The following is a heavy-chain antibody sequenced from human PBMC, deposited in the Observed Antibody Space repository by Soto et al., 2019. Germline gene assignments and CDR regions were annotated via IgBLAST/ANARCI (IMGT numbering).Heavy chain of an antibody. V-gene: IGHV3-73*01. Sequence: EVQLVESGGGLVQPGGSLKLSCAASGFTFSGSAMHWVRQASGKGLEWVGRIRSKANSYATAYAASVKGRFTISRDDSKNTAYLQMNSLKTEDTAVYYCTRPDNWNYASYAFDIWGQGTMVTVSS. CDR3: TRPDNWNYASYAFDI. CDR1: GFTFSGSA. J-gene: IGHJ3*02. D-gene: IGHD1-7*01. CDR2: IRSKANSYAT.